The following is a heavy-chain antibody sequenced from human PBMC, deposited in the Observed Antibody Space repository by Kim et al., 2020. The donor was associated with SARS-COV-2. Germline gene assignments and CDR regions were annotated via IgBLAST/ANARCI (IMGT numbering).Heavy chain of an antibody. D-gene: IGHD3-10*01. J-gene: IGHJ4*02. V-gene: IGHV3-30*04. Sequence: GGSLRLSCATSGFAFSDSPLHWVRQSPGTGLEWVALISSDGTQKNYANSVRGRLTISRDISKRTLFLQMNSLRPEDTAVYYCATDWAAFSSGTYVFDFWGRETQVTVSS. CDR1: GFAFSDSP. CDR2: ISSDGTQK. CDR3: ATDWAAFSSGTYVFDF.